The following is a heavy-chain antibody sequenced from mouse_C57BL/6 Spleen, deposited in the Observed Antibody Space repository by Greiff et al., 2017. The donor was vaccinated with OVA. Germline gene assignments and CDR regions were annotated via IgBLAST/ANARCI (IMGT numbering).Heavy chain of an antibody. D-gene: IGHD2-4*01. CDR2: IRSKSNNYAT. CDR1: GFSFNTYA. CDR3: VRHDYDSLGYYAMDY. J-gene: IGHJ4*01. Sequence: EVKVVESGGGLVQPQGSLKLSCAASGFSFNTYAMNWVRQAPGKGLEWVARIRSKSNNYATYYADSVKDRFTISRDDSESMLYLQMNNLKTEDTAMYYCVRHDYDSLGYYAMDYWGQGTSVTVSS. V-gene: IGHV10-1*01.